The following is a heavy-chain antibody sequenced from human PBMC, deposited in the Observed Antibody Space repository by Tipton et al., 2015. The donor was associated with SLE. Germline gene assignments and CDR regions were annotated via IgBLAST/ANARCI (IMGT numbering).Heavy chain of an antibody. J-gene: IGHJ5*02. D-gene: IGHD6-13*01. V-gene: IGHV4-59*01. CDR1: GGSISGYY. CDR2: IYYSGST. Sequence: TLSLTCTVSGGSISGYYWSWIRQPPGKGLEWIGYIYYSGSTNYNPSLKSRVTISVDTSKNQFSLKLSSVTAADTAVYYCARGGYSSSWTLNWFDPWGQGTLVTVSS. CDR3: ARGGYSSSWTLNWFDP.